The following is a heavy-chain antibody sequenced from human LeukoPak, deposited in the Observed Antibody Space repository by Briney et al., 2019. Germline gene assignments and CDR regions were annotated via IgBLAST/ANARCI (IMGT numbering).Heavy chain of an antibody. D-gene: IGHD4-11*01. Sequence: PGGSLRLSCAASGFSFSSYSMNWVRQAPGKGLEYVSYISSGSDTIYYADSVQGRFTISRDNAKNSLYLQMNSLSAEDTAVYYCARAQKYSYDAFDIWGQGTMVTVSS. CDR1: GFSFSSYS. CDR3: ARAQKYSYDAFDI. J-gene: IGHJ3*02. CDR2: ISSGSDTI. V-gene: IGHV3-48*04.